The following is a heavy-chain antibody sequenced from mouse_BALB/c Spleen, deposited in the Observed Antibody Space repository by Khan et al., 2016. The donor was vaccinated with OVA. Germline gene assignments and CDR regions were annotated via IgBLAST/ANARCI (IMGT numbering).Heavy chain of an antibody. CDR1: GYSFTGYF. Sequence: VQLQQSGPELVRPGASVKISCKASGYSFTGYFMNWVMQSHGKSLEWIGRINPHIGETFYNPRFKDKATLTVAESSSTAYMELRSLTSEDSAVYYCTRIYRSDYDYWGQGTTLTVSS. CDR3: TRIYRSDYDY. D-gene: IGHD1-1*01. CDR2: INPHIGET. V-gene: IGHV1-20*01. J-gene: IGHJ2*01.